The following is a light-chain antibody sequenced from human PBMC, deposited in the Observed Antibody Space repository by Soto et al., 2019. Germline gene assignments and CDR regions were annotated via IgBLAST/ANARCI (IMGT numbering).Light chain of an antibody. CDR1: QSVSSSA. Sequence: EIVLTQSPGTLSLSPGERATLSCRASQSVSSSALAWYQQKPGQAPRLLIYGASSRDTSIPDRFSGSGSGTDFTLTRSRLEPEDCAVYYCQHYGSAPYTFGQGTELEIK. CDR2: GAS. CDR3: QHYGSAPYT. V-gene: IGKV3-20*01. J-gene: IGKJ2*01.